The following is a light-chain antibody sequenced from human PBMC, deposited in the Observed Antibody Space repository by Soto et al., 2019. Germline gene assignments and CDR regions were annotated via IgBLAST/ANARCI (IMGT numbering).Light chain of an antibody. CDR1: QDIGSD. V-gene: IGKV1-27*01. CDR3: QKYFSAPWT. J-gene: IGKJ1*01. CDR2: AAS. Sequence: DIQMTQSPSSLSASVGDRVIITCRASQDIGSDLAWYQQKPGKVPKLLIYAASTLQSGVPSRFSGSGSGTDFTLTISSLQPEDVATYYCQKYFSAPWTFGQGTKVDIK.